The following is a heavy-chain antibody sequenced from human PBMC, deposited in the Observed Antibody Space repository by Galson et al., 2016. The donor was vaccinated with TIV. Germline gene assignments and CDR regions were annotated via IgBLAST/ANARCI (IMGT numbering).Heavy chain of an antibody. Sequence: QSGAEVKKAGESLKVSCKASGGTFSSYVIKWVRQAPGQGLEWMGEIIPMFGTANYAQKFQGRVTITADESTSTAYMELSILRSEDTAVYYCAKDRNTAFDTHYSYYGLDVWGQGTTVIVSS. D-gene: IGHD5-18*01. J-gene: IGHJ6*02. V-gene: IGHV1-69*01. CDR2: IIPMFGTA. CDR1: GGTFSSYV. CDR3: AKDRNTAFDTHYSYYGLDV.